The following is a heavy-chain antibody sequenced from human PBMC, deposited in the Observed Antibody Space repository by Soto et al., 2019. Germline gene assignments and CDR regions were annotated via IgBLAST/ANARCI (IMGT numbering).Heavy chain of an antibody. D-gene: IGHD3-10*01. CDR1: GASISRTGFH. Sequence: QLQLQESGPGLVKPSETLSLTCAVSGASISRTGFHWGWIRQPPGQGLEWIGSIYEGETTFYNSSLKSRVTISADTSKNHFSLKFSSVTAADTAVYYCARRGSWHTFDYWGQGTLVTVSS. CDR2: IYEGETT. J-gene: IGHJ4*02. V-gene: IGHV4-39*01. CDR3: ARRGSWHTFDY.